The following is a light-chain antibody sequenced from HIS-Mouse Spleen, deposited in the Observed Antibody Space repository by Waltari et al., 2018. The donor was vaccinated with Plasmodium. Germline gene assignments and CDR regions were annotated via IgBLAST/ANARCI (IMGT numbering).Light chain of an antibody. J-gene: IGLJ2*01. CDR2: YKSDSDK. CDR3: MIWHSSAVV. V-gene: IGLV5-45*02. CDR1: SGINVGTYR. Sequence: QAVLTQSSSLSASPGASASLTCTLRSGINVGTYRIYWYQQKPGSPPQYLLRYKSDSDKKQGSGVPSRFSGSKDASANAGILLISGLQSEDEADYYCMIWHSSAVVFGGGTKLTVL.